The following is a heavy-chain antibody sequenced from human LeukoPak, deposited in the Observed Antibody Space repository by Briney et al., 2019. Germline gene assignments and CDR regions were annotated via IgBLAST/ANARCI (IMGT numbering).Heavy chain of an antibody. J-gene: IGHJ4*02. V-gene: IGHV3-23*01. CDR3: AKRRSSGWYGGFDY. CDR2: ISGSGGST. Sequence: GGSLRLSCAASGFTFSSYAMSWVRQAPGKGLEWVSAISGSGGSTYYADSVKGRFTISRDNSKNTLYLQMNSLGAEDTAVYYCAKRRSSGWYGGFDYWGQGTLVTVSS. CDR1: GFTFSSYA. D-gene: IGHD6-19*01.